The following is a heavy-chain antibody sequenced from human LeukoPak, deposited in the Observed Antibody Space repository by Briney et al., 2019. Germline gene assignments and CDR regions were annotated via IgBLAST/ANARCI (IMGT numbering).Heavy chain of an antibody. CDR2: IIPLFHSM. Sequence: PAASVKVSCKASGDTFNNFGFSWVRQAPGHGLEWLGGIIPLFHSMDYAPKFQGRVTITADESTSSVYMELSSLRSEDTALYYCARVANYDDDSGTSMYYFDYWGQGTLVSVSS. CDR3: ARVANYDDDSGTSMYYFDY. CDR1: GDTFNNFG. J-gene: IGHJ4*02. D-gene: IGHD3-22*01. V-gene: IGHV1-69*13.